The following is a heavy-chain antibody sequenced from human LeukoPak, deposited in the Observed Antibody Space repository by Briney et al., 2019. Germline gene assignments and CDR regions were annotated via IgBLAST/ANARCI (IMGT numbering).Heavy chain of an antibody. D-gene: IGHD3-3*02. CDR3: ARSLRIGPLSF. V-gene: IGHV3-33*01. Sequence: RGSLRLSCAASGFPFSNYDMHWVRQAPGKGLEWVAVIWPDGSEKYYRDSVKGRFTISRDNSKNTLSLQMSGLRAEDTAVYYCARSLRIGPLSFWGRGTLVTVSS. CDR2: IWPDGSEK. CDR1: GFPFSNYD. J-gene: IGHJ4*02.